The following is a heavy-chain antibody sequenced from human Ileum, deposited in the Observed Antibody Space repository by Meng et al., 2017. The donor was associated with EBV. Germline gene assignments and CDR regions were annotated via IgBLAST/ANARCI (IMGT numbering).Heavy chain of an antibody. Sequence: VQLLDSGHAVVKPSDTRSRTCPVSGGSTRSSDWNWVRQSPWKGLEWIGRISHSGSTNYNPSLQSRVTISVDTSKNQVSLKLSSVTPADTAVYYCAMRKVEMRAITPDNWLDPWGQGTLVTVSS. J-gene: IGHJ5*02. CDR3: AMRKVEMRAITPDNWLDP. D-gene: IGHD2-21*01. V-gene: IGHV4-59*07. CDR2: ISHSGST. CDR1: GGSTRSSD.